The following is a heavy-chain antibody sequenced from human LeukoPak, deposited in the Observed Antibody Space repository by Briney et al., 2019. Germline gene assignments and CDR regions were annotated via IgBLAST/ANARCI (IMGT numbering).Heavy chain of an antibody. J-gene: IGHJ3*02. Sequence: SETLSLTCTVSGGSISSGGYYWSWIRQHPGKGLEWIGYIYYSGSTYYNPSLKSRVTISVDTSKNQFSLKLSSVTAADTAVYYCARVGGIAVASYAFDIWGQGTMVTVSS. D-gene: IGHD6-19*01. CDR2: IYYSGST. CDR1: GGSISSGGYY. V-gene: IGHV4-31*03. CDR3: ARVGGIAVASYAFDI.